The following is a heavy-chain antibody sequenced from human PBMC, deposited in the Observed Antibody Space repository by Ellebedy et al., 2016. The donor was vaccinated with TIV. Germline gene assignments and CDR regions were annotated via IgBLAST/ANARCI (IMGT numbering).Heavy chain of an antibody. CDR1: GGSFSGYY. V-gene: IGHV4-34*01. CDR3: ARGTKFVVVVAATYHFDY. D-gene: IGHD2-15*01. Sequence: SETLSLTCAVYGGSFSGYYWSWIRQPPGKGLEWIGEINHSGSTNYNPSLKSRVTISVDTSKNQFSLKLSSVTAADTAVYYCARGTKFVVVVAATYHFDYWGQGTLVTVSS. J-gene: IGHJ4*02. CDR2: INHSGST.